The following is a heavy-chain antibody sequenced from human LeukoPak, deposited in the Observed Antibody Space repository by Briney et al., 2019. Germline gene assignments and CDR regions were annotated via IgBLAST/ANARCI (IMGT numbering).Heavy chain of an antibody. D-gene: IGHD6-19*01. J-gene: IGHJ5*02. Sequence: PGGSLRLSCAASGFTFSSYAMSWVRQAPGKGLEWVSAISGSGGSTYYPDSVKGRFTISRDNSKNTLYLQMNSLRAEDTAVYYCAKGKGSGWYAWFDPWGQGTLVTVSS. V-gene: IGHV3-23*01. CDR1: GFTFSSYA. CDR3: AKGKGSGWYAWFDP. CDR2: ISGSGGST.